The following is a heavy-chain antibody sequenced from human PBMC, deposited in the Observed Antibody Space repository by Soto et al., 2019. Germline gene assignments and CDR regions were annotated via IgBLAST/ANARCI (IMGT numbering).Heavy chain of an antibody. V-gene: IGHV4-34*01. Sequence: QVQLQQWGAGLLKPSETLSLTCAVYGGSFSGYYWSWIRQPPGKGREWIGEINHSGSTNYNPSLNSRGTISVDTSKNQCSLKLSSGTAADTAVYYCAGGADYGDFTPDYWGQGTLVTVSS. CDR3: AGGADYGDFTPDY. J-gene: IGHJ4*02. CDR1: GGSFSGYY. CDR2: INHSGST. D-gene: IGHD4-17*01.